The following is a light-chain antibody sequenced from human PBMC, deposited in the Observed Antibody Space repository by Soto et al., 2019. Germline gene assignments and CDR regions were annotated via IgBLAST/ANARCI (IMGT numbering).Light chain of an antibody. Sequence: EIVMTQSPATLSVSPGERATLSCRASQSVSSNLAWYQQKPGQAPRLLIYGASTRATGIPARFSGSGSGTEFTLTNIRLQSEDLAVYYCQQYNNWPPLTFGGGTKVEIK. V-gene: IGKV3D-15*01. CDR1: QSVSSN. CDR2: GAS. CDR3: QQYNNWPPLT. J-gene: IGKJ4*02.